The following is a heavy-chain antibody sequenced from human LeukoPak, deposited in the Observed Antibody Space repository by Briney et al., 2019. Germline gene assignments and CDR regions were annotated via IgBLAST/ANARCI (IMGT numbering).Heavy chain of an antibody. CDR1: GFTFSSYW. CDR2: IWYDGSNK. Sequence: GGSLRLSCAASGFTFSSYWMHWVRQAPGKGLEWVAVIWYDGSNKYYTDSVKGRFTISRDNSKNTLYLQMNSLRAEDTAVYYCAKVSSGWYDDYFDYWGQGTLVTVSS. J-gene: IGHJ4*02. V-gene: IGHV3-30*02. D-gene: IGHD6-19*01. CDR3: AKVSSGWYDDYFDY.